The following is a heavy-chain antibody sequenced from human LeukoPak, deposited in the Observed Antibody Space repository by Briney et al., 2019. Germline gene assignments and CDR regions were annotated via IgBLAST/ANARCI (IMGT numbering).Heavy chain of an antibody. J-gene: IGHJ3*02. V-gene: IGHV3-30*18. CDR1: GFTFDSYW. CDR2: ISYDGSNK. CDR3: AKDRSTYYYDSSGYYPDAFDI. Sequence: GGSLRLSCATSGFTFDSYWMSWVRQAPAKGLEWLAVISYDGSNKYYADSVKGRFTISRDNSKNTLYLQMNSLRAEDTAVYYCAKDRSTYYYDSSGYYPDAFDIWGQGTMVTVSS. D-gene: IGHD3-22*01.